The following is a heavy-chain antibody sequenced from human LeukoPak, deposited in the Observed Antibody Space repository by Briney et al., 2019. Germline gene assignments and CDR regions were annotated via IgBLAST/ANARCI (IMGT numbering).Heavy chain of an antibody. CDR2: ISYDGSDK. CDR3: ARDREIVVAPGPFLGY. D-gene: IGHD3-22*01. Sequence: GGSLRLSCAASGFTFSSYAMHWVRQAPGKGLEWVAVISYDGSDKYYADSVKGRFTISRDNSKNTLYLQMNSLRAEDTAVYYCARDREIVVAPGPFLGYWGQGTLVTVSS. V-gene: IGHV3-30-3*01. J-gene: IGHJ4*02. CDR1: GFTFSSYA.